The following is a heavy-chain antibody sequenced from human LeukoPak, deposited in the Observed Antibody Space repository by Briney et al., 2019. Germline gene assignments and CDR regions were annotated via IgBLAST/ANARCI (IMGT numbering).Heavy chain of an antibody. Sequence: PGRSLRLSCAASGFTFSSYGMHWVRQAPGKGLEWVAVISYDGSNKYYADSVKGRFTISRDNAKNSLYLQMNSLRAEDTALYYCAKAAPPSSSWPLYYFDYWGQGTLVTVSS. CDR1: GFTFSSYG. J-gene: IGHJ4*02. CDR2: ISYDGSNK. D-gene: IGHD6-13*01. CDR3: AKAAPPSSSWPLYYFDY. V-gene: IGHV3-30*18.